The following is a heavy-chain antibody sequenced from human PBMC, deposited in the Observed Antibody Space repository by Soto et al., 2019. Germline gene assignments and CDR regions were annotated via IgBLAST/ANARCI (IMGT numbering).Heavy chain of an antibody. CDR1: GFTFSSYG. CDR3: ARRYYDSSGYYSEGVNWFDP. J-gene: IGHJ5*02. CDR2: ISGSADST. D-gene: IGHD3-22*01. Sequence: GGSLRLSCVVSGFTFSSYGMSWVRQAPGKGLEWVSDISGSADSTYYADSVKGRFTISRDNSKNTLYLQMNSLRAEDTAVYYCARRYYDSSGYYSEGVNWFDPWGQGTLVTVSS. V-gene: IGHV3-23*01.